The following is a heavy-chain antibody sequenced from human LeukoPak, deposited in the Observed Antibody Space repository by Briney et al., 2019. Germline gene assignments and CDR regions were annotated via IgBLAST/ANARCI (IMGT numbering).Heavy chain of an antibody. D-gene: IGHD4-11*01. Sequence: GGSLRLSCAASGFTFSSYAMSWVRQAPGKGLEWVSAISGSGGSTYYADSVKGRFTISRDNSKNTLYLQMNSLRAEDTAVYYCAKDSIRYSTPYYFDYWGQGTLVTVSS. CDR1: GFTFSSYA. J-gene: IGHJ4*02. CDR2: ISGSGGST. CDR3: AKDSIRYSTPYYFDY. V-gene: IGHV3-23*01.